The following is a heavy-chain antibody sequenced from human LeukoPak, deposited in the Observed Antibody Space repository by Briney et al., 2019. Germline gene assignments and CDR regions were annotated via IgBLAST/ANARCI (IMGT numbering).Heavy chain of an antibody. CDR1: GFTFSSYA. Sequence: QSGGSLRLSCAASGFTFSSYAMSWVRQAPGKGLEWVSAISGSGGSTYYADSVKGRFTISRDNSKNTLYLQMNSLRAEDTAVYYCAKDRVLRFLEWLSDYYYGMDVWGQGTTVTVSS. V-gene: IGHV3-23*01. J-gene: IGHJ6*02. CDR3: AKDRVLRFLEWLSDYYYGMDV. CDR2: ISGSGGST. D-gene: IGHD3-3*01.